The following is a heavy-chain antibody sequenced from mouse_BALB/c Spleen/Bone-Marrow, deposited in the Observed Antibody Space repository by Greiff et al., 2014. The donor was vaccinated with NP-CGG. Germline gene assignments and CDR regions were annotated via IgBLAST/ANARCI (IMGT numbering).Heavy chain of an antibody. CDR1: GFNIKDYY. CDR2: IDPENGDT. D-gene: IGHD2-4*01. J-gene: IGHJ2*01. V-gene: IGHV14-4*02. Sequence: EVQLQQSGAELVRSGASVKLSCTASGFNIKDYYMHWVKQRPEQGLECIGWIDPENGDTEYAPKFQGKATMTADTSSNTAYLQLSSRTSEDTAGDDCNARGDYDFDYFDYWGQGTTLTVAS. CDR3: NARGDYDFDYFDY.